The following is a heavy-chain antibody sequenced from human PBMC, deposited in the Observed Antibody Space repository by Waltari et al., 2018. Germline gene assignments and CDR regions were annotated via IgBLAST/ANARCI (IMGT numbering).Heavy chain of an antibody. D-gene: IGHD2-8*02. CDR1: GGSFRGYY. CDR3: VRLEDCTGPGGNCYSGDSFALDV. J-gene: IGHJ6*02. Sequence: QVQLQQWGAGLLQPSETLSLTCAVYGGSFRGYYWGWVRQPPGKGLEWIAEINQNGNINRNPSLRSRVTLLIDTSKSQLSLKINSVTAADTAVYYCVRLEDCTGPGGNCYSGDSFALDVWGQGTPVTVSS. V-gene: IGHV4-34*02. CDR2: INQNGNI.